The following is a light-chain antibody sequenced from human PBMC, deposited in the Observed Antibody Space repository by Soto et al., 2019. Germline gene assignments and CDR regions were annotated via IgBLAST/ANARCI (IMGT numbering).Light chain of an antibody. J-gene: IGKJ4*01. Sequence: AIQMTQSPSSLSASVGDSVTITCRASQGISDDLGWYQQKPGKAPKLLSYAASNLERGVPSRFSGSGSGTDFTLTISSLQPEDSATYYCQQDYRYPLTFGGGTKVEIK. V-gene: IGKV1-6*01. CDR1: QGISDD. CDR3: QQDYRYPLT. CDR2: AAS.